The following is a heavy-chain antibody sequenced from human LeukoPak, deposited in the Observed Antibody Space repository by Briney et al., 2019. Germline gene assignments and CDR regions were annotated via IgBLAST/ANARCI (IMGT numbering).Heavy chain of an antibody. D-gene: IGHD2-15*01. CDR3: AKDPYCSGGSCLNWFDP. V-gene: IGHV3-23*01. CDR1: GFTFSTFW. CDR2: ISGSGGST. Sequence: GGSLRLSCAASGFTFSTFWMHWVRQAPGKGLEWVSAISGSGGSTYYADSVKGRFTISRDNSKNTLYLQMNSLRAEDTAVYYCAKDPYCSGGSCLNWFDPWGQGTLVTVSS. J-gene: IGHJ5*02.